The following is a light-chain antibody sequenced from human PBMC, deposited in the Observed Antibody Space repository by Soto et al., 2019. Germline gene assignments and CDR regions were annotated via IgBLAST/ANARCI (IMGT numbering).Light chain of an antibody. V-gene: IGKV1-8*01. CDR2: AAS. CDR1: QGISSY. CDR3: QQYYSYPYN. Sequence: AIRMTQSPSSLSASTGDRVTITCRASQGISSYLAWYQQKPGKAPKLLIYAASTLQSGVPSRFSGSGSGTDSTLTISCLQSEDFATYYCQQYYSYPYNFGQGTKVDI. J-gene: IGKJ2*01.